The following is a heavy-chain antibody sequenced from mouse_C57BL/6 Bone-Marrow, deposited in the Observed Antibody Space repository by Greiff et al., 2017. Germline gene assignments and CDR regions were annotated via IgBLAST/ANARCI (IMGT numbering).Heavy chain of an antibody. D-gene: IGHD1-1*01. Sequence: QVQLQQPGAELVKPGASVKLSCKASGYTFTSYWMHWVKQRPGQGLEWIGMIHPNSGSTNYNEKFKSKATLTVDKSSSTAYMQLSSLTSEDSAVYYCARYYYYGPYYFDYWGQGTTLTVSS. J-gene: IGHJ2*01. CDR3: ARYYYYGPYYFDY. CDR1: GYTFTSYW. V-gene: IGHV1-64*01. CDR2: IHPNSGST.